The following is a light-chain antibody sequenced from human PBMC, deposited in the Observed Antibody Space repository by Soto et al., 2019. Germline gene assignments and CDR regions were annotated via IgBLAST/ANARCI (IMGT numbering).Light chain of an antibody. V-gene: IGLV1-44*01. CDR3: AAWDDSLTGPV. J-gene: IGLJ1*01. CDR2: NNN. CDR1: RSDIGSNS. Sequence: QSALTQSPSVSGTPGQTVIISCSGSRSDIGSNSVNWYQHLPGTAPKLLIYNNNQRPSGVPDRFSGSKSGTSASLAISGLQSEDEADYYCAAWDDSLTGPVFGTGTKVTVL.